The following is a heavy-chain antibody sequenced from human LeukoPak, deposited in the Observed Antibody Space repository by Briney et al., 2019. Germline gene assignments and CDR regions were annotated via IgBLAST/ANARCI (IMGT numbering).Heavy chain of an antibody. Sequence: SETLSLTCTVSGGSISGYYYNWIRQPPGKGLEWIGYIYYSGSTNYNPSLKSRVTISLDTSMNQFSLKLSSVTTADTAVYYCARSVVTLYWYFDLWGRGTLVTVSS. CDR3: ARSVVTLYWYFDL. J-gene: IGHJ2*01. CDR1: GGSISGYY. V-gene: IGHV4-59*01. D-gene: IGHD4-23*01. CDR2: IYYSGST.